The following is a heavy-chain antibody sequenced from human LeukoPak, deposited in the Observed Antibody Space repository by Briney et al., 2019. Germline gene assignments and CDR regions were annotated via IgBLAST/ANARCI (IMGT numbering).Heavy chain of an antibody. D-gene: IGHD4-11*01. CDR1: GGSISSYY. V-gene: IGHV4-59*01. Sequence: SETLSLTCTVSGGSISSYYWSWIRQPPGKGLEWIGYIYYSGSTNYNPSLKSRVTISVDTSKNQFSLKLSSVTAADTAVYYCARGTTQHQIDYWGQGTLVTVSS. CDR3: ARGTTQHQIDY. J-gene: IGHJ4*02. CDR2: IYYSGST.